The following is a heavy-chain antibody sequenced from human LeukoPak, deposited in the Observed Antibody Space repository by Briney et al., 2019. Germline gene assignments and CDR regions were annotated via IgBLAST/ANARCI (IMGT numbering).Heavy chain of an antibody. Sequence: GGSLRLSCAGSGFGLGSYNMYWIRQAPGKGLEWVTLISFNGNDKKYADSVKGRFTVSRDNSRNTVFLQMNSLRPEDTGLYYCARVYVSEIDYWGQGTQVIVSS. V-gene: IGHV3-30*04. CDR1: GFGLGSYN. D-gene: IGHD3-10*01. CDR3: ARVYVSEIDY. CDR2: ISFNGNDK. J-gene: IGHJ4*02.